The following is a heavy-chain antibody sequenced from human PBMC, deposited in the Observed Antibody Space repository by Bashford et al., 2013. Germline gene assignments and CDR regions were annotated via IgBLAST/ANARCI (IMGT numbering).Heavy chain of an antibody. J-gene: IGHJ4*02. V-gene: IGHV1-18*01. CDR2: ISAYNGNT. D-gene: IGHD1-26*01. Sequence: ASVKVSCKASGYTFTSYGISWVRQAPGQGLEWMGWISAYNGNTNYAQKLQGRGTMTRDTSMNTAYMELTRLRSDDTAVYYCARGGVGATLPFDYWGQGTLVTVSS. CDR1: GYTFTSYG. CDR3: ARGGVGATLPFDY.